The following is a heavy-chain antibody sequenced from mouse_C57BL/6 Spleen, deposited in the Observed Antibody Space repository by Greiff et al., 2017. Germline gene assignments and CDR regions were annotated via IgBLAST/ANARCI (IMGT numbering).Heavy chain of an antibody. J-gene: IGHJ1*03. V-gene: IGHV1-15*01. CDR1: GYTVTDSE. CDR3: TSGGYFHV. Sequence: VQLQQSSPELFRPAASVPLSCKASGYTVTDSEVHLVKQTPVHGLEWIGAIAPEPGGTAYNQKFKGKAILTADKSSSTAYMELRSLTSEDSAVYYCTSGGYFHVWRTATTGT. CDR2: IAPEPGGT.